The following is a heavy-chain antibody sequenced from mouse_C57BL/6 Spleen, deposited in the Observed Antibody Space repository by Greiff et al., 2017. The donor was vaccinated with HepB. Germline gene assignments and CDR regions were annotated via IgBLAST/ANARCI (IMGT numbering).Heavy chain of an antibody. CDR1: GYAFSSYW. V-gene: IGHV1-80*01. D-gene: IGHD2-4*01. CDR2: IYPGDGDT. CDR3: ARDYDYGYFDV. Sequence: VQLQQSGAELVKPGASVKISCKASGYAFSSYWMNWVKQRPGRGLEWIGQIYPGDGDTNYNGKFKGKATLTADKSSSTAYMQLSSLTSEDSAVYFCARDYDYGYFDVWGTGTTVTVSS. J-gene: IGHJ1*03.